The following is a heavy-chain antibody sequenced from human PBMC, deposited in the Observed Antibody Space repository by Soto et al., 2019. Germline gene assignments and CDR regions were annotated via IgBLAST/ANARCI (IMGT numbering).Heavy chain of an antibody. CDR2: INHSGST. D-gene: IGHD2-21*01. CDR3: ARGSSIRGYYYYGMDV. Sequence: QVQLQQWGAGLLKPSETLSLTCAVYGGSFSGYYWSWIRQPPGKGLEWIGEINHSGSTNYNPSLKSRVTISVDTSKNQFSLKLSSVTAADTAVYYCARGSSIRGYYYYGMDVWGQGTTVTVSS. J-gene: IGHJ6*02. CDR1: GGSFSGYY. V-gene: IGHV4-34*01.